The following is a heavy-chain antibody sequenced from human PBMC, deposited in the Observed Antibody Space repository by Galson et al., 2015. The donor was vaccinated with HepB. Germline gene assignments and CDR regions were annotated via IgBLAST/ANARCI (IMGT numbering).Heavy chain of an antibody. J-gene: IGHJ4*02. CDR3: ASQCSSTSCHGY. V-gene: IGHV3-72*01. CDR2: TRNKANSYTT. CDR1: GFTFSDHY. D-gene: IGHD2-2*01. Sequence: SLRLSCAASGFTFSDHYMDWVRQAPGKGLEWVGRTRNKANSYTTEYAASVKGRFTISRDDSKNPLYLQMNSLKTEDTAVYYCASQCSSTSCHGYWGQGTLVTVSS.